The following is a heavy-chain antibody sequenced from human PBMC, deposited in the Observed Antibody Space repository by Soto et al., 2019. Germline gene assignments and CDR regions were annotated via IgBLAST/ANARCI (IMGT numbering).Heavy chain of an antibody. J-gene: IGHJ1*01. CDR2: IIPLYGTP. Sequence: QVQLVQSGAEVKKPGSSVKVPCKASGATFSNYAFSWVRQAPGQGLEWMGGIIPLYGTPNYAQKFQGRVTITADEVTSTAYMELSSLRSDDTAEYYCATHDSSGWYGYFQRWGQGTLVTVSS. CDR3: ATHDSSGWYGYFQR. CDR1: GATFSNYA. D-gene: IGHD6-19*01. V-gene: IGHV1-69*01.